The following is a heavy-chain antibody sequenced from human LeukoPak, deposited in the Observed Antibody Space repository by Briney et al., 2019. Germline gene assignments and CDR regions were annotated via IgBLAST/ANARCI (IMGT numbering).Heavy chain of an antibody. V-gene: IGHV5-51*01. CDR1: GYRFASYW. J-gene: IGHJ4*02. CDR2: TYPGDSNT. CDR3: ARPEGASGSYYNPFDY. Sequence: GESLKISCKGSGYRFASYWIGWVRQMPGKGLEWMGVTYPGDSNTRYSPSFQGQVTISADKSINTAYLQWSSLKASDTAMYYCARPEGASGSYYNPFDYWGQGTLVTVSS. D-gene: IGHD3-10*01.